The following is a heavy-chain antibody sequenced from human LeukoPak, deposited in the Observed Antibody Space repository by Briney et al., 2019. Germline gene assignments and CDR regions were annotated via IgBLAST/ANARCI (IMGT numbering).Heavy chain of an antibody. CDR1: VYTFTNYY. Sequence: GASVKVSCKASVYTFTNYYMHWVRQAPGQGLEWMGLIHPSGGSTDYAQKFQGRVTMTGDTSTTTVYMELSSLRSEDTAVYYCARGHTYYYGSGSDQSPSYYYYGMDVWGQGTTVTVSS. V-gene: IGHV1-46*01. J-gene: IGHJ6*02. CDR2: IHPSGGST. CDR3: ARGHTYYYGSGSDQSPSYYYYGMDV. D-gene: IGHD3-10*01.